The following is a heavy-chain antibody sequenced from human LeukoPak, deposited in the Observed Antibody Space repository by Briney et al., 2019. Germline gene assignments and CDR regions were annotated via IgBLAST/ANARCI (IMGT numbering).Heavy chain of an antibody. CDR3: ARDLGSSGYWYDAFDI. D-gene: IGHD3-22*01. CDR1: GFTFSSYS. J-gene: IGHJ3*02. Sequence: GGSLRHSCAASGFTFSSYSMNWVRQAPGKGLEWVSSISSSSSYIYYADSVKGRFTISRDNSKNTLYLQMNSLRAEDTAVYYCARDLGSSGYWYDAFDIWGQGTMVTVSS. V-gene: IGHV3-21*01. CDR2: ISSSSSYI.